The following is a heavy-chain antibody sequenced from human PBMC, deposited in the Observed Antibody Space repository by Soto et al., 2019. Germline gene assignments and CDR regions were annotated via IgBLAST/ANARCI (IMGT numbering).Heavy chain of an antibody. D-gene: IGHD3-3*01. CDR3: ARVGGSYYDFWSGYYNNYYMDV. CDR1: GGSISSYY. CDR2: IYYSGST. V-gene: IGHV4-59*01. J-gene: IGHJ6*03. Sequence: SETLSLTCTVSGGSISSYYWSWIRQPPGKGLELIGYIYYSGSTNYNPSLKSRVTISVDTSKNQFSLKLSSVTAADTAVYYCARVGGSYYDFWSGYYNNYYMDVWGKGTTVTVSS.